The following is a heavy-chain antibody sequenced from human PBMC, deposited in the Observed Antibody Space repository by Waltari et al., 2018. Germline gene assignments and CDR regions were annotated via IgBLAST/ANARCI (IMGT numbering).Heavy chain of an antibody. CDR1: GGSISSYY. CDR2: IYTSGST. J-gene: IGHJ2*01. CDR3: ARDPRYCSSTSCYQGWYFDL. V-gene: IGHV4-4*07. D-gene: IGHD2-2*01. Sequence: QVQLQESGPGLVKPSETLSLTCTVSGGSISSYYWSWIRQPAGKGLEWIGRIYTSGSTNYNPSLKSRVTMSVDTSKNQSSLKLSSVTAADTAVYYCARDPRYCSSTSCYQGWYFDLWGRGTLVTVSS.